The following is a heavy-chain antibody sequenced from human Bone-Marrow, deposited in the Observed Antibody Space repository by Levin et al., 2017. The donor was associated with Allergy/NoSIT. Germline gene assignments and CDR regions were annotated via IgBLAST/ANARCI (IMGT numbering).Heavy chain of an antibody. CDR1: GFTFRAYE. D-gene: IGHD6-6*01. CDR3: AKSSPLGHPSSYYFES. J-gene: IGHJ4*02. CDR2: ITGNGDHT. Sequence: GGSLRLSCAASGFTFRAYEMTWVRQAPGKGLDWVSTITGNGDHTFYADSVKGRFTVSRDNSKKTVSLQMSGLRLEDTAIYYCAKSSPLGHPSSYYFESWGQGTQVAVSS. V-gene: IGHV3-23*01.